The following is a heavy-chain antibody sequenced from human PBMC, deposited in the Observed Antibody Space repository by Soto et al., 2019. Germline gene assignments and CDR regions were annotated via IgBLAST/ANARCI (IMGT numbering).Heavy chain of an antibody. Sequence: ASVKVSCKTSEYSFGDYYLHWVRQAPEQGPEWMGEIGPESGATRYAQKFQGRVTMTRDMSITTVYMELNNLSPDDTAVYYCGRGRSGQIVVFYWGQGTPVTVSS. D-gene: IGHD1-26*01. V-gene: IGHV1-2*02. CDR1: EYSFGDYY. CDR3: GRGRSGQIVVFY. J-gene: IGHJ4*02. CDR2: IGPESGAT.